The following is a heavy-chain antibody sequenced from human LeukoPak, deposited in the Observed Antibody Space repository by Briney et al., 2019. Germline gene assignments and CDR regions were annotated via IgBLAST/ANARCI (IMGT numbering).Heavy chain of an antibody. V-gene: IGHV1-24*01. J-gene: IGHJ4*02. CDR2: FGPEDGET. Sequence: ASVKVSCKVSGYTLTELSMHWVRQAPGKGLEWMGGFGPEDGETIYAQKFQGRVTMTEDTSTDTAYMELSSLRSEDTAVYYCATYRAVAGSSLGGPALDYWGQGTLVTVSS. D-gene: IGHD6-19*01. CDR1: GYTLTELS. CDR3: ATYRAVAGSSLGGPALDY.